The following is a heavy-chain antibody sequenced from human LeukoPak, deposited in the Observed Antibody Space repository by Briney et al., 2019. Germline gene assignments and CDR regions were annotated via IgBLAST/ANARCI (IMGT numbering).Heavy chain of an antibody. CDR1: GYTFTGYY. D-gene: IGHD3-22*01. Sequence: ASVKVSCKASGYTFTGYYMHWVRQAPGQGLEWMGWINPNSGGTNYAQKFQGRVTMTRDTSIGTAYMELSRLRSDDTAVYYCARGIDYYDSSGYYYWGQGTLVTVSS. CDR2: INPNSGGT. V-gene: IGHV1-2*02. J-gene: IGHJ4*02. CDR3: ARGIDYYDSSGYYY.